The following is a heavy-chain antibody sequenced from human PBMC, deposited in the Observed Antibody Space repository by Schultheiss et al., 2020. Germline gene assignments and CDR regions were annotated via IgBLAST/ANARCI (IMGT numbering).Heavy chain of an antibody. CDR2: IWYDGSNK. J-gene: IGHJ6*02. Sequence: GGSLRLSCAASGFTFSSYGMHWVRQAPGKGLEWVAVIWYDGSNKYYADSVKGRFTISRDNSKNTLYLQMNSLRAEDTAVYYCARESGRIAARPRFDYGMDVWGQGTTVTVSS. CDR3: ARESGRIAARPRFDYGMDV. V-gene: IGHV3-33*01. D-gene: IGHD6-6*01. CDR1: GFTFSSYG.